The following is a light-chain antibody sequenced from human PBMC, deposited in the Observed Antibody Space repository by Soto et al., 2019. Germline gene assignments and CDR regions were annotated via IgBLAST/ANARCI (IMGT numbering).Light chain of an antibody. CDR3: QQYNNWLT. CDR2: GAS. CDR1: QSVSSS. Sequence: EVVMTQSPATLSMSPGERATLSCRASQSVSSSLAWYQQKPGQTSRLLIYGASTRATGIPDRFSGSGSETEFTLTISSLQAEDFAIYYCQQYNNWLTFGQGTKVEIK. V-gene: IGKV3-15*01. J-gene: IGKJ1*01.